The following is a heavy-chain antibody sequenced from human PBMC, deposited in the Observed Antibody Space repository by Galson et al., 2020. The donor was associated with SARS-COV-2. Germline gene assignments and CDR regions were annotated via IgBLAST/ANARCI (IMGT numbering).Heavy chain of an antibody. CDR2: VTAAGGGP. CDR3: AKDQGNDYGDQLDY. J-gene: IGHJ4*02. CDR1: GFTFGRYA. D-gene: IGHD4-17*01. V-gene: IGHV3-23*01. Sequence: GGSLRLSCAASGFTFGRYAMSWVRQAPGKGLEWVSSVTAAGGGPYHADSVKGRFTISRDNSKNTLYLQMNSLRVEDTALYYCAKDQGNDYGDQLDYWGQGTLVYVCS.